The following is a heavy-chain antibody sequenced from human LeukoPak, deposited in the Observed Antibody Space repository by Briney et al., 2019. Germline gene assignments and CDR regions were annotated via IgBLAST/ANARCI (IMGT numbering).Heavy chain of an antibody. CDR2: IYSNGNT. CDR1: GASINNNY. Sequence: PSETLSLTCAVSGASINNNYWTWVRQPPGKGLECIGYIYSNGNTNYNPSLKGRVTMSIETSKNQFSLQLPSVTAADTAVYYCASGTFDGPLYGTYWYFHVWGRGTLVTVSS. D-gene: IGHD1-14*01. J-gene: IGHJ2*01. CDR3: ASGTFDGPLYGTYWYFHV. V-gene: IGHV4-59*01.